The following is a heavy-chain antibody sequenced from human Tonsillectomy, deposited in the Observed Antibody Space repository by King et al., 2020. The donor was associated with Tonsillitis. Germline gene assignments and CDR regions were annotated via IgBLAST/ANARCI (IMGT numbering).Heavy chain of an antibody. CDR1: GGSISSYY. Sequence: QLQLQESGPGLVKPSETLSLTCTVSGGSISSYYWSWIRQPPGKGLEWFGYIYYSGSTNYNPSLKSRVNISVDTSKNQFSLKLSSVTAADTAVFYCARGSSRYYYYGMDVWGQGTTVTVSS. V-gene: IGHV4-59*01. CDR2: IYYSGST. CDR3: ARGSSRYYYYGMDV. J-gene: IGHJ6*02. D-gene: IGHD6-13*01.